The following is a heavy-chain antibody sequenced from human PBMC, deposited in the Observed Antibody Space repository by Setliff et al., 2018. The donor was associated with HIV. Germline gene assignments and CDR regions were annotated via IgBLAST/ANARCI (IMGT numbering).Heavy chain of an antibody. D-gene: IGHD3-22*01. CDR2: MNPNSGNT. Sequence: ASVKVSCKASGYTFTTYGFNWVRQAPGQGLEWMGWMNPNSGNTGYAQKFQGRVTMTRDTSISTAYMELNNLKFEDTAVYYCARARRDSYDRGGRNHYYIDVWGKGTTVTVSS. J-gene: IGHJ6*03. CDR1: GYTFTTYG. CDR3: ARARRDSYDRGGRNHYYIDV. V-gene: IGHV1-8*02.